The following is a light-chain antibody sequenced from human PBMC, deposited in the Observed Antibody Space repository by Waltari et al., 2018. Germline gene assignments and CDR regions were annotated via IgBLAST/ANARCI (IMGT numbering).Light chain of an antibody. CDR1: SLRSYH. V-gene: IGLV3-19*01. Sequence: SSELTQDPAVSVALGQTVRITCQGASLRSYHASWYQPKPGPAPVLVIYGKNNRPSGIPDRFSGSSSGNTASLTITGAQAEDAADYYCNSRDSSGVVFGGGTKLTVL. CDR2: GKN. CDR3: NSRDSSGVV. J-gene: IGLJ2*01.